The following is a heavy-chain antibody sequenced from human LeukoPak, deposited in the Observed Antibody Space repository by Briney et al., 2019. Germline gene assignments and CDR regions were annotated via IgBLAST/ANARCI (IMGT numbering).Heavy chain of an antibody. V-gene: IGHV3-64*01. J-gene: IGHJ6*03. Sequence: GVSLRLSCAVSGFTFSIYTMHWVRQSPGKGLEYVSAITSNGGRTYYANSVKGRFTISRDNSKNTLYLQMGSLRVEDMAVYYCARSRGLDLHYYYSMDVWGKGTTVTVSS. D-gene: IGHD3-10*01. CDR3: ARSRGLDLHYYYSMDV. CDR2: ITSNGGRT. CDR1: GFTFSIYT.